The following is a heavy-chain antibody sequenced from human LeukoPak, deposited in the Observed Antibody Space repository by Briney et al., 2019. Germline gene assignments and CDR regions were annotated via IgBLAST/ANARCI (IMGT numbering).Heavy chain of an antibody. J-gene: IGHJ2*01. CDR2: IYYSGST. Sequence: PSQTLSLTCTVSGGSISSGGYYWSWIRQHPGKGLEWIGYIYYSGSTYYNPSLKSRVTISVDTSKNQFSLKLSSVTAADTAVDYCATRAVIGTRGVWYFDLWGRGTLVTVSS. CDR1: GGSISSGGYY. CDR3: ATRAVIGTRGVWYFDL. V-gene: IGHV4-31*03. D-gene: IGHD1-14*01.